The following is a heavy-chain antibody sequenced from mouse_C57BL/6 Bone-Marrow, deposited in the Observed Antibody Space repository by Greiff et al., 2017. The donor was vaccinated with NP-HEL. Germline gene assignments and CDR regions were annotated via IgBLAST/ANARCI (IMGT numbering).Heavy chain of an antibody. CDR1: GYTFTDYN. Sequence: EVQLQQSGPELVKPGASVKMSCKASGYTFTDYNMHWVKQSHGKSLEWIGYINPNNGGTSYNQKFKGKATLTVNKSSSTAYMELRSLTSEDSAVYYCARWGIRWVPSSFYAMDYWGQGTSVTVSS. CDR3: ARWGIRWVPSSFYAMDY. D-gene: IGHD1-1*01. J-gene: IGHJ4*01. CDR2: INPNNGGT. V-gene: IGHV1-22*01.